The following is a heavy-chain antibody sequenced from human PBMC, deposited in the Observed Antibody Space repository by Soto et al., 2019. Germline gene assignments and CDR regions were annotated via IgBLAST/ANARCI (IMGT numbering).Heavy chain of an antibody. V-gene: IGHV3-73*01. CDR2: IRSKTSSYAT. CDR3: TRLGELDYYYYGMDV. J-gene: IGHJ6*02. CDR1: GFTFSDSA. D-gene: IGHD3-10*01. Sequence: PGGSLRLSCAASGFTFSDSAMHWVRQASGKGPEWVGRIRSKTSSYATAYAASVKGRFTISRDDSKNTAYLQMNTLKTEDTAVYYCTRLGELDYYYYGMDVWGQGPTVTVSS.